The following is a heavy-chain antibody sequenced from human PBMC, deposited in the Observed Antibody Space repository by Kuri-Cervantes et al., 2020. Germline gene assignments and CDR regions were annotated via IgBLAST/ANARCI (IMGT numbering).Heavy chain of an antibody. D-gene: IGHD5-24*01. J-gene: IGHJ3*02. Sequence: GSLRLSCTVSGGSISSYYWSWIRQPPGKGLEWIGYIYYSGSTNYTPSLKSRVTISVDKSKNQFSLKLSSVTAADTAVYYCARDQIREIDAFDIWGQGTMVTVSS. CDR3: ARDQIREIDAFDI. V-gene: IGHV4-59*12. CDR1: GGSISSYY. CDR2: IYYSGST.